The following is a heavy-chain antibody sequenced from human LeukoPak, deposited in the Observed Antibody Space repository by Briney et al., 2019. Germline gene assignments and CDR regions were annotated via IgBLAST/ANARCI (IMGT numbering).Heavy chain of an antibody. D-gene: IGHD3-10*01. CDR3: AKRGPGSPQSGKYYFDY. V-gene: IGHV3-23*01. J-gene: IGHJ4*02. Sequence: GGSLRLSCADSGFTFSTYGITWVRQAPGKGLEWVSAISGRADLTFYADSVKGRFTISRDNSKNTLYLQMNSLRAEDTALYYCAKRGPGSPQSGKYYFDYWGQGTLVTVSS. CDR1: GFTFSTYG. CDR2: ISGRADLT.